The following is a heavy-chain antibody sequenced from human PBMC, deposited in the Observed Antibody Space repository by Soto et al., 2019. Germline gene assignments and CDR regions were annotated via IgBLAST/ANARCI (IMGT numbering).Heavy chain of an antibody. J-gene: IGHJ4*02. CDR2: ISYGGSAK. CDR1: GFSIHTYA. V-gene: IGHV3-30-3*01. Sequence: PGGSLRLSCAGTGFSIHTYAMHWVRQAPGKGLEWVALISYGGSAKYYADSVKGRFTISRDNSKNTLDVHMNSLRAEDTAVYYCAKGYLTSGLIAAAGEPFDYWGQGTLVTVS. D-gene: IGHD6-13*01. CDR3: AKGYLTSGLIAAAGEPFDY.